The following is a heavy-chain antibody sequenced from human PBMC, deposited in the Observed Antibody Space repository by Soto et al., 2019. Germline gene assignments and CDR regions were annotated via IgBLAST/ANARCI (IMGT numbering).Heavy chain of an antibody. CDR3: ARNFAPQGQYNFDY. CDR1: GCTIAYYG. J-gene: IGHJ4*02. Sequence: GGSLRLSCAASGCTIAYYGMHWIRPAPGKGLEWVAALSSDGISEYYADSVKGRFSVSRDNIKNSMFLQISSLKGEDTAVYFCARNFAPQGQYNFDYWGQGTLVTVSS. V-gene: IGHV3-33*01. CDR2: LSSDGISE. D-gene: IGHD5-18*01.